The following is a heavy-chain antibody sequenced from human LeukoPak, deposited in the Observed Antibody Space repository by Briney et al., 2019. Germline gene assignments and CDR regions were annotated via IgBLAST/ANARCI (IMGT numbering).Heavy chain of an antibody. D-gene: IGHD3-3*01. CDR3: ARGGYYDFWSGYYNRRYYFDY. J-gene: IGHJ4*02. V-gene: IGHV4-34*01. CDR2: INHSGST. Sequence: SETLSLTCAVYGGSFSGYYWSWIRQPPGKGLEWIEEINHSGSTNYNPSLKSRVTISVDTSKNQFSLKLSSVTAADTAVYYCARGGYYDFWSGYYNRRYYFDYWGQGTLVTVSS. CDR1: GGSFSGYY.